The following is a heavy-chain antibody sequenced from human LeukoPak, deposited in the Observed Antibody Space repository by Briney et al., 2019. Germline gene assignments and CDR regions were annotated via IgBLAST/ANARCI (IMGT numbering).Heavy chain of an antibody. J-gene: IGHJ4*02. CDR3: ANSVEYSYGSGNYYWFDY. D-gene: IGHD3-10*01. V-gene: IGHV3-23*01. CDR1: GFSFSNYA. Sequence: GGSLRLSCAASGFSFSNYAMSWVRQAPGKGLEWVSAISASGGSTYYADSVKGRFTISRDNSKNALFLQLNSLRAEDTAIYYCANSVEYSYGSGNYYWFDYWGQGTLVTVSS. CDR2: ISASGGST.